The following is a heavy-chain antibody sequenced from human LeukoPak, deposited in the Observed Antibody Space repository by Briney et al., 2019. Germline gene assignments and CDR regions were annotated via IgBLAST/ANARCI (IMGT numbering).Heavy chain of an antibody. CDR2: INHSGST. J-gene: IGHJ3*02. V-gene: IGHV4-34*01. CDR3: ARQGGIPDAFDI. CDR1: GGSFSGYY. Sequence: PSETLSLTCAVYGGSFSGYYWSWIRQPPGKGLEWIGEINHSGSTNYNPSLKSRVTISVDTSKNQFSLKLSSVTAADTAVYYCARQGGIPDAFDIWGQGTMVTVSS. D-gene: IGHD2-21*01.